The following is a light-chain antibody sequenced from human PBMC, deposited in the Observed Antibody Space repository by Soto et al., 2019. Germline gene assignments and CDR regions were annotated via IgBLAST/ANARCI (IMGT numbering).Light chain of an antibody. CDR3: SSFVGAPVI. Sequence: QSALTQPPSASGSPGQSVTIPCAGTSTDVGEYNYVSWYQQHPGKDPKLIIFEVNKRPSGVPDRFSGSKSGDTASLTVSGLQAEDEADYYCSSFVGAPVIFGGGTKLTVL. V-gene: IGLV2-8*01. J-gene: IGLJ2*01. CDR2: EVN. CDR1: STDVGEYNY.